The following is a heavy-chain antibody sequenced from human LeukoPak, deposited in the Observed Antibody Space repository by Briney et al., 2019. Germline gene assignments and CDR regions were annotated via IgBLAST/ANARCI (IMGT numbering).Heavy chain of an antibody. CDR2: IYYSGST. CDR3: ARFSIWFGDFFYAFDI. V-gene: IGHV4-59*08. CDR1: GGSISSYY. J-gene: IGHJ3*02. Sequence: SETLSLTCTVSGGSISSYYWSWIRQPPGKGLEWIGYIYYSGSTNYNPSLKSQVTISVDTSKNQFSLKLSSVTAADTAVYYCARFSIWFGDFFYAFDIWGQGTMVTVSS. D-gene: IGHD3-10*01.